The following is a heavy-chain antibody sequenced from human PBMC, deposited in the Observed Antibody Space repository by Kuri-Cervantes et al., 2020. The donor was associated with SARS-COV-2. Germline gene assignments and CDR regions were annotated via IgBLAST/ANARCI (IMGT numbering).Heavy chain of an antibody. CDR2: VRGKANNYAT. J-gene: IGHJ4*02. Sequence: GESLKISCEVSGFLFSASAIHWVRQASGKGLEWVGRVRGKANNYATAYAASVRDRFTISRDDSKNMAYLQMNSLKIEDTAVYYCTNLIDYWGQGALVTVSS. CDR1: GFLFSASA. CDR3: TNLIDY. V-gene: IGHV3-73*01. D-gene: IGHD1-14*01.